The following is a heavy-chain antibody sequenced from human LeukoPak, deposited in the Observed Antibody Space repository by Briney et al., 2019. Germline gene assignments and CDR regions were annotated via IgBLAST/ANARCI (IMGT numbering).Heavy chain of an antibody. CDR1: GFTFSSYP. Sequence: GGALRLSCVVSGFTFSSYPRSWVRQAPGRGLGWVSVISESGDVTHYAGSMKGRVTISRENTKNTLNLQLNGLRDEDTAIYYCARDSSHYLGSSDYWGQGALVTVSS. D-gene: IGHD6-6*01. CDR2: ISESGDVT. J-gene: IGHJ4*02. CDR3: ARDSSHYLGSSDY. V-gene: IGHV3-23*01.